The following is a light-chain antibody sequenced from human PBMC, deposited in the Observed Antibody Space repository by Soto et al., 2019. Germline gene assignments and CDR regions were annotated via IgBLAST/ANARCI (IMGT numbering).Light chain of an antibody. CDR2: EVT. Sequence: QSVLAQPASVSGSPGQSITIPCTGTTSDVGAYDYVSWYQQHPGKVPKLIIFEVTKRPSGFSSRFSGSKSGNTASLTISGLQAEDEADYYCISYTGSSTSYVFGTGTKLTVL. CDR3: ISYTGSSTSYV. CDR1: TSDVGAYDY. J-gene: IGLJ1*01. V-gene: IGLV2-14*01.